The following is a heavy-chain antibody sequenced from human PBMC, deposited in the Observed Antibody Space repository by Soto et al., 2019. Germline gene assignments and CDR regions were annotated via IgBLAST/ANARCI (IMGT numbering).Heavy chain of an antibody. CDR1: GGSFSGYY. J-gene: IGHJ4*02. V-gene: IGHV4-34*01. CDR3: ARGLVRGVFDY. Sequence: QVQLQQWGAGLLKPSETLSLTCAVYGGSFSGYYWSWIRQPPGKGLEWTGEINHSGSTNSNPSLKSRDTISVDTSKNQFSLKLSSVTAADTAVYYCARGLVRGVFDYWGQGTLVTVSS. CDR2: INHSGST. D-gene: IGHD3-10*01.